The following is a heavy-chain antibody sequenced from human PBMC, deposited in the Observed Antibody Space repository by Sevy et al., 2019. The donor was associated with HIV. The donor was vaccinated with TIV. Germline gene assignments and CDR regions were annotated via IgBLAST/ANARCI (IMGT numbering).Heavy chain of an antibody. CDR3: ARGGYYYDNAAYYALDS. CDR1: GFTFSNYA. V-gene: IGHV3-33*01. J-gene: IGHJ4*02. D-gene: IGHD3-22*01. Sequence: GSLRLSCAATGFTFSNYAMHLVRQAPGKGMEWVAIIWSDGAYQYYGDSVKGRFTISRDNSKNTLYLQMNNVIVEDTAVYYCARGGYYYDNAAYYALDSWGQGTLVTVSS. CDR2: IWSDGAYQ.